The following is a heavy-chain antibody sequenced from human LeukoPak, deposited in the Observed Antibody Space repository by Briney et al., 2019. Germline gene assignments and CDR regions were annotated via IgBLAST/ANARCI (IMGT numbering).Heavy chain of an antibody. CDR1: GGSISSYY. D-gene: IGHD7-27*01. CDR3: ARFSPRAMGNYFDF. CDR2: IYYSGST. J-gene: IGHJ4*02. V-gene: IGHV4-59*08. Sequence: PSETLSLTCTVSGGSISSYYWSWIRQPPGKGLEWIGYIYYSGSTNYNPSLKSRVTISVDTSKNQFSLKLSSVTAADTAVYYCARFSPRAMGNYFDFWGQGTLVTVSS.